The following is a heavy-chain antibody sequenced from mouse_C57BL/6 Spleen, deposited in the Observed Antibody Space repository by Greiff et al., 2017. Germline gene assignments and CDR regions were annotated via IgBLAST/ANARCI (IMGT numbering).Heavy chain of an antibody. V-gene: IGHV1-55*01. CDR2: IYPGSGST. D-gene: IGHD1-1*01. CDR1: GYTFTSYW. CDR3: ARWITTVGAY. Sequence: VQLQQPGAELVKPGASVKMSCKASGYTFTSYWITWVKQRPGQGLEWIGEIYPGSGSTNYNEKFKSKATLTVDTSSSTAYMQLSSLTSADSAVYYCARWITTVGAYWGQGTLVTASA. J-gene: IGHJ3*01.